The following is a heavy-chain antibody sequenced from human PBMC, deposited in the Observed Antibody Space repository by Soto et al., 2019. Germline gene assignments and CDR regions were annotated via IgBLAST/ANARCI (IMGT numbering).Heavy chain of an antibody. CDR2: IDPSDSYT. V-gene: IGHV5-10-1*01. Sequence: EVQLVQSGAEVKKPGESLRISCKGSGYSFTSYWINWLRQMPGKGLEWMGRIDPSDSYTKYSPSFQGHVTISADKSISTDYLQWSSLKASDTAMYYCARKNGSSDDYWGQGTLVTVSS. CDR1: GYSFTSYW. J-gene: IGHJ4*02. D-gene: IGHD6-13*01. CDR3: ARKNGSSDDY.